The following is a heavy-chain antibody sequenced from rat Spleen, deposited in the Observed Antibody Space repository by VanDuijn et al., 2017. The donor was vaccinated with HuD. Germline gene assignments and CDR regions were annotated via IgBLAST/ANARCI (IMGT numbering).Heavy chain of an antibody. CDR2: TIYDGSRT. CDR3: ARQATTVPSYFDY. CDR1: GFTFNNYW. Sequence: EVQLVESGGGLVQPGRSLKLSCVASGFTFNNYWMTWVRQAPKKGLEWVATTIYDGSRTYYRDSVKGRFTISRDNAKSILYLQVDSLRSEDTTIYYCARQATTVPSYFDYWGRGVMVTVSS. J-gene: IGHJ2*01. D-gene: IGHD1-1*01. V-gene: IGHV5-29*01.